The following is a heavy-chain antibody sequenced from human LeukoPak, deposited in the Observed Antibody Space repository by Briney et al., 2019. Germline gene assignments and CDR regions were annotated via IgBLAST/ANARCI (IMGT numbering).Heavy chain of an antibody. D-gene: IGHD2-15*01. V-gene: IGHV4-4*07. CDR2: ILATGST. Sequence: SETLSLTYTVSNASITNYDWNWIRQSADKGLEWSGRILATGSTNYHPSLRTRITISADTSKNQISLRLTSMTAADTALYYCTRVPRYCSGGRCYVDWGQGTLVTVSS. CDR3: TRVPRYCSGGRCYVD. CDR1: NASITNYD. J-gene: IGHJ4*02.